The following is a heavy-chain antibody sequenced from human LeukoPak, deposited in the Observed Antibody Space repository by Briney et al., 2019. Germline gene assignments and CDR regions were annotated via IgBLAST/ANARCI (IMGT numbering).Heavy chain of an antibody. V-gene: IGHV3-30-3*01. Sequence: PGGSLRLSCAASGFTFSNYYAHWVRQAPGKGLEWVAVMSYDGSKKYYADSVKGRFTISRDNSKNPLYLQMNSLRAEDTAMYYCAREDCSSTSCQGGMDVWGQGTTVIVSS. D-gene: IGHD2-2*01. CDR1: GFTFSNYY. CDR2: MSYDGSKK. J-gene: IGHJ6*02. CDR3: AREDCSSTSCQGGMDV.